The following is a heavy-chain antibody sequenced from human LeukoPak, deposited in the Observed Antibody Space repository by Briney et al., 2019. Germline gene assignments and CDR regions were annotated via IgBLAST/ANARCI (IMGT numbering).Heavy chain of an antibody. Sequence: ASVKVSCKASGYTFTAYYIHWVRQAPGQGLEWMGWINPNSGDTDYAQNFQGRVTMTRDTSVSTAYMDLSSLRSDDAAVYYRAKNPGITGTRGAFDIWGQGTMVTVSS. CDR3: AKNPGITGTRGAFDI. J-gene: IGHJ3*02. V-gene: IGHV1-2*02. D-gene: IGHD1-7*01. CDR1: GYTFTAYY. CDR2: INPNSGDT.